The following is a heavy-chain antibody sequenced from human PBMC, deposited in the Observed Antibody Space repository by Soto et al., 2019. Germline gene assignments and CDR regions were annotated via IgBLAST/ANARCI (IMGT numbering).Heavy chain of an antibody. CDR3: ARHPIKIVLMVHPTHSFHY. Sequence: PSEALSLPCIVSGGSISSSSYYLGRIRQPPGKGLEWIGSIYYSGSTYYNPSLKSRVTISVDTSKNQFSLKLSSVTAADTAVYYCARHPIKIVLMVHPTHSFHYWGQEPLLTRSS. V-gene: IGHV4-39*01. CDR1: GGSISSSSYY. J-gene: IGHJ4*02. CDR2: IYYSGST. D-gene: IGHD2-8*01.